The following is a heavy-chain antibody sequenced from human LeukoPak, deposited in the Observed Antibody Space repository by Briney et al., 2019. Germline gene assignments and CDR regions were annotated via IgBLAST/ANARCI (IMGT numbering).Heavy chain of an antibody. Sequence: GGSLRLSCAASGFTFDDYGMSWVRQAPGKGLEWVSGINWNGGSTGYADSVKGRFTISRDNSRNTLYLQMNSLRAEDTAVYYCAELGITMIGGVWGKGTTVTISS. D-gene: IGHD3-10*02. CDR2: INWNGGST. V-gene: IGHV3-20*04. CDR3: AELGITMIGGV. J-gene: IGHJ6*04. CDR1: GFTFDDYG.